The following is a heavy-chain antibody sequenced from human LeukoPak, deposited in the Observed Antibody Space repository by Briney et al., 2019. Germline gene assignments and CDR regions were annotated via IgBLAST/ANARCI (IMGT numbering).Heavy chain of an antibody. V-gene: IGHV4-59*01. Sequence: SETLSLTCTVSGGSFRGYYWSWLRQPPGKGLEWIGYMYYSESSNYNPSLKSRVTISVDTSKNQVSLKLSSVTAADTAVYYCARAVGSGVASDYWGQGTLVTVSS. D-gene: IGHD6-19*01. CDR3: ARAVGSGVASDY. CDR2: MYYSESS. J-gene: IGHJ4*02. CDR1: GGSFRGYY.